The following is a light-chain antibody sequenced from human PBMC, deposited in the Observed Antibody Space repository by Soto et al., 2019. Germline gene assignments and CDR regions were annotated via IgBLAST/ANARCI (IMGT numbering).Light chain of an antibody. Sequence: EIVMTQSPATLSMSPGESATLSCRASQSVSSSLAWYQQRPGQPPRLLIYDASNSATSITARFSGSGSATEFTLTISSLQSEDFAVYYCQQYKNWPPLTFGGGTKVEIK. V-gene: IGKV3-15*01. J-gene: IGKJ4*01. CDR1: QSVSSS. CDR2: DAS. CDR3: QQYKNWPPLT.